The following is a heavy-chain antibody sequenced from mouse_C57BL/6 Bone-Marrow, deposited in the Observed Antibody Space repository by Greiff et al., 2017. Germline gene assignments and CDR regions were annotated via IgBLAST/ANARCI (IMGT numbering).Heavy chain of an antibody. D-gene: IGHD1-1*01. J-gene: IGHJ2*01. V-gene: IGHV7-3*01. CDR3: ARSQVVYFDY. CDR1: GFTFTDYY. CDR2: IRNKANGYTT. Sequence: EVLLVESGGGLVQPGGSLSLSCAASGFTFTDYYMSWVRQPPGQALEWLGFIRNKANGYTTEYSASVKGRFTISRDNSQSILYLQMNALGAEDSATYYCARSQVVYFDYWGQGTTLTVSA.